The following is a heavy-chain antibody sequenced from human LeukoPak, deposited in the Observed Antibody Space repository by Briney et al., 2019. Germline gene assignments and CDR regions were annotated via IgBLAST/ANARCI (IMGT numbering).Heavy chain of an antibody. CDR1: EFTFNSYW. Sequence: PGGSLRLSCVASEFTFNSYWMHWVRQAPGKGLVWVSRINSDGRNTIYADFVKGRFTISRDNAKNTLYLQMNSLRAEDTAIYYCARAGRLHLGFDYWGQGTLVTVSS. CDR2: INSDGRNT. D-gene: IGHD4-11*01. V-gene: IGHV3-74*01. J-gene: IGHJ4*02. CDR3: ARAGRLHLGFDY.